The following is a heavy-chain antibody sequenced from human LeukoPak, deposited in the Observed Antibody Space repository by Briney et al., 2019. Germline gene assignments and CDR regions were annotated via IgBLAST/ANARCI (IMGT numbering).Heavy chain of an antibody. J-gene: IGHJ4*02. D-gene: IGHD6-13*01. CDR2: IWYDGSNK. CDR1: GFTFSNYD. Sequence: GGSLRLSCAASGFTFSNYDMHWVRQAPGKGLEWVAIIWYDGSNKYYVDSVKGRFTISRDNSKNSLYLQMNSLRAEDTAVYYCARAGQQLAFDSWGQGTLVTVSS. V-gene: IGHV3-33*01. CDR3: ARAGQQLAFDS.